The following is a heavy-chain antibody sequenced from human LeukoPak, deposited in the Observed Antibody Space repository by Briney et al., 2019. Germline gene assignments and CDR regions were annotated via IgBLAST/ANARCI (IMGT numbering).Heavy chain of an antibody. CDR1: GFTVSSNY. CDR2: IYSGGST. D-gene: IGHD3-22*01. V-gene: IGHV3-66*01. CDR3: ARDYSAYYDSSGYRDAFDI. J-gene: IGHJ3*02. Sequence: GGSLRLSCAASGFTVSSNYMSWVRQAPGKGLEWVSVIYSGGSTYYADSVKGRFTISRDSSKNTLYLQMNSLRAEDTAVYYCARDYSAYYDSSGYRDAFDIWGQGTMVTVSS.